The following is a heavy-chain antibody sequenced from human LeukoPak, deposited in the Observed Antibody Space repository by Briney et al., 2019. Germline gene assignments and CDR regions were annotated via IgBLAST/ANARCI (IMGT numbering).Heavy chain of an antibody. CDR1: GGSVSSGSYY. CDR2: IYYSGST. Sequence: KPSETLSLTCTVSGGSVSSGSYYWSWIRQPPGKGLEWIGCIYYSGSTNYNPSLKSRVTISVDTSKNQFSLKLSSVTAADTAVYYCARGTAPGGYYYYGMDVWGQGTTVTVSS. J-gene: IGHJ6*02. CDR3: ARGTAPGGYYYYGMDV. V-gene: IGHV4-61*01. D-gene: IGHD5-18*01.